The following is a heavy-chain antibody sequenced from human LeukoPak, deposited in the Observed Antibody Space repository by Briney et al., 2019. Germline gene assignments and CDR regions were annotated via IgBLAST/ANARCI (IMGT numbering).Heavy chain of an antibody. CDR3: ATSQCGSDCYLAGDY. J-gene: IGHJ4*02. CDR2: IYYTGIT. CDR1: GASVNSGSYY. V-gene: IGHV4-61*01. Sequence: SQTLSLTCTVSGASVNSGSYYWSWIRQHPGKGLEWIGYIYYTGITNYNPSLKSRVTISVDTSKNQFSLNLNSVTAADTAVYYCATSQCGSDCYLAGDYWGQGTLVTVSS. D-gene: IGHD2-21*02.